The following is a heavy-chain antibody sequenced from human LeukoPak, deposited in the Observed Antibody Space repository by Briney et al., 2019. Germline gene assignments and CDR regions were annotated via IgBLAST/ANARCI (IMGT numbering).Heavy chain of an antibody. Sequence: SETLSLTCTVSGGSISSSSYYWGWIRQPPGKGLEWIGSIYYSGSTYYNPSLKSRVTISVDTSKNQFSLKLSSVTAADTAMYYCARVTGYVIEDYFDYWGQGTLVTVSS. J-gene: IGHJ4*02. D-gene: IGHD3-22*01. CDR1: GGSISSSSYY. CDR3: ARVTGYVIEDYFDY. CDR2: IYYSGST. V-gene: IGHV4-39*07.